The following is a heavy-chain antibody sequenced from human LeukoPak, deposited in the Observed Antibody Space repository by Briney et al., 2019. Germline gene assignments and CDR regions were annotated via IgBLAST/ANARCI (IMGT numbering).Heavy chain of an antibody. CDR1: GFTFSNYA. Sequence: PGGSLRLSCAASGFTFSNYAMTWVRQAPGKGLEWVSTITTGGGTTYYADSVKGRFSISRDNSKNTLYLQMNSLRAEDTAVYYCAKARLGGSTYDYWGQGTVVTVSS. D-gene: IGHD3-10*01. V-gene: IGHV3-23*01. J-gene: IGHJ4*02. CDR3: AKARLGGSTYDY. CDR2: ITTGGGTT.